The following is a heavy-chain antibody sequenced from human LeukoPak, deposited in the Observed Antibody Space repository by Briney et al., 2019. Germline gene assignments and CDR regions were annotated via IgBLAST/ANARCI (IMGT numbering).Heavy chain of an antibody. CDR2: INHSGST. CDR3: ARTYGSGSYPYYYYGMDV. CDR1: GGSISSGGYS. J-gene: IGHJ6*02. V-gene: IGHV4-30-2*01. Sequence: SQTLSLTCAVSGGSISSGGYSWSWIRQPPGKGLEWIGEINHSGSTNYNPSLKSRVTISVDTSKNQFSLKLSSVTAADTAVYYCARTYGSGSYPYYYYGMDVWGQGTTVTVSS. D-gene: IGHD3-10*01.